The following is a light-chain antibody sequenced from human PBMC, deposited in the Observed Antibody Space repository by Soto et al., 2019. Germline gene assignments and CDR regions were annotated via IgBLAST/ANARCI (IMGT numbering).Light chain of an antibody. V-gene: IGKV3-20*01. CDR3: QQYGGSPRT. CDR1: QSIGGNF. CDR2: VAS. Sequence: EIVLTQSPGTLPLSPGEGATLSCRASQSIGGNFLAWYQQRRGQAPRLLTHVASNRATGIPDRFSGSGSGTDFTLTITRLEPEDFAVYYCQQYGGSPRTFGQGTKVEVK. J-gene: IGKJ1*01.